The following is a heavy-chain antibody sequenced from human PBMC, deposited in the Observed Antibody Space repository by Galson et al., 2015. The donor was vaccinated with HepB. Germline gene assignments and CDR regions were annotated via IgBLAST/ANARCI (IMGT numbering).Heavy chain of an antibody. J-gene: IGHJ4*02. CDR1: GFTFSSYA. Sequence: SLRLSCAASGFTFSSYAVSWVRQAPGKGLEWVSVISGSGGSTYYADSVRGRLTIARDNSKNTLYLQMNSLRAEDTAVYYCARANHDQLLYSTFDYWGQGILVTVSS. CDR2: ISGSGGST. V-gene: IGHV3-23*01. CDR3: ARANHDQLLYSTFDY. D-gene: IGHD2-2*02.